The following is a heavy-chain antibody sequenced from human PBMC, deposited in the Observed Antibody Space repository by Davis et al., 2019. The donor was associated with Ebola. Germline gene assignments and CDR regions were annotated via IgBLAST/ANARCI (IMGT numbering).Heavy chain of an antibody. V-gene: IGHV1-18*01. Sequence: ASVKVSCKASGITFSSHVITWVRQAPGQGLEWMGWISGYTAHTYVTPSLEGRVTLNTDTSTRTVYMELRSLTSDDPAVYYCARGRRAAAGGMDYYYGMDVWGQGTPVTVSS. CDR2: ISGYTAHT. J-gene: IGHJ6*02. D-gene: IGHD6-13*01. CDR3: ARGRRAAAGGMDYYYGMDV. CDR1: GITFSSHV.